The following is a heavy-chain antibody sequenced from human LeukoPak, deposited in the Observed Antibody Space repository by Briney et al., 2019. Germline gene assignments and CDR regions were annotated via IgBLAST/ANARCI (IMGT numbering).Heavy chain of an antibody. Sequence: GGSLRLSCAASGFTFSGYSMNWVRQAPGKGLEWVSYISSSSTTIYYADSVKDRFTISRDNAKNSLFLQMNSLRSEDTAVYYCAREPHGNYHTPGDYWGQGTLVTVSS. V-gene: IGHV3-48*04. CDR1: GFTFSGYS. D-gene: IGHD1-7*01. CDR3: AREPHGNYHTPGDY. J-gene: IGHJ4*02. CDR2: ISSSSTTI.